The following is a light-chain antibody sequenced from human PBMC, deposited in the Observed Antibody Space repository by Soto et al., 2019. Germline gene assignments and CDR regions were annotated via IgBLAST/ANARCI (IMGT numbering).Light chain of an antibody. CDR3: QHSYNIPI. CDR1: QSISTY. CDR2: AAS. Sequence: DIQMTQSPPSLSASVGDRVTITGRASQSISTYLNWYQQKPGKAPKLLIYAASTLQSGVPSRFSGSGSGTDFTLIISSLQPEVFATFYCQHSYNIPIFSQGTRLEIK. J-gene: IGKJ5*01. V-gene: IGKV1-39*01.